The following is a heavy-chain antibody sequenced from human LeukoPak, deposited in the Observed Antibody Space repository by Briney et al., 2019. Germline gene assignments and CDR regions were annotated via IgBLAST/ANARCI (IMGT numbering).Heavy chain of an antibody. V-gene: IGHV1-69*04. CDR1: GYTFTSYG. CDR2: IIPILGIA. Sequence: SVKVSCKASGYTFTSYGISWVRQAPGQGLEWMGRIIPILGIANYAQKFQGRVTITADKSTSTAYMELSSLRSEDTAVYYCARDLVAVAGFDYWAREPWSPSPQ. D-gene: IGHD6-19*01. J-gene: IGHJ4*02. CDR3: ARDLVAVAGFDY.